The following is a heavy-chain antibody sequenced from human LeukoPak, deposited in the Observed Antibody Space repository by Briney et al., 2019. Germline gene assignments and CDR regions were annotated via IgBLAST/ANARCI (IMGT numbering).Heavy chain of an antibody. V-gene: IGHV1-2*02. CDR1: GYTFTSYG. J-gene: IGHJ4*02. D-gene: IGHD3-3*01. CDR2: INPNSGGT. CDR3: ARMRAYDFWSEGYFDY. Sequence: ASVKVSCKASGYTFTSYGISWVRQAPGQGLEWMGWINPNSGGTNYAQKFQGRVTMTRDTSISTAYMELSRLRSDDTAVYYCARMRAYDFWSEGYFDYWGQGTLVTVSS.